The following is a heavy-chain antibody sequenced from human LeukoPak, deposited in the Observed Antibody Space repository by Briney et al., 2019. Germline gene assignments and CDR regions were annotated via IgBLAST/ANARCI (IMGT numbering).Heavy chain of an antibody. CDR1: GGSSSAYY. Sequence: SETLSLTCTVSGGSSSAYYYTWIRRPPGKGPEWIGLIYNSGSTNYNPSLKSRVIISADTSKNQFSLKLTSVTAADTAVYYCAREFSDWGQGTLVTVSS. D-gene: IGHD6-19*01. CDR3: AREFSD. J-gene: IGHJ4*02. V-gene: IGHV4-59*01. CDR2: IYNSGST.